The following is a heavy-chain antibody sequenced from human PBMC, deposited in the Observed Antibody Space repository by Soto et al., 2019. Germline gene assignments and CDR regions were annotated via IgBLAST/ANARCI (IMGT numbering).Heavy chain of an antibody. CDR2: IIPFLSAT. V-gene: IGHV1-69*01. D-gene: IGHD4-17*01. CDR1: GGHFDRFA. CDR3: ARGEDDYGDFGSMDV. J-gene: IGHJ6*02. Sequence: QVQLVQSGAEVKKPGSSVKVSCRASGGHFDRFALSWLRQAHGQGLEWMGGIIPFLSATTYAHKFQGRVTITADESANTLYLELRRLTSDDTAVYYCARGEDDYGDFGSMDVWCQGTSVTVSS.